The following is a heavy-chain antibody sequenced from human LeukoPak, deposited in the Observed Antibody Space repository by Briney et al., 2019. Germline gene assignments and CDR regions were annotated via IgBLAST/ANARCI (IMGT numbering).Heavy chain of an antibody. CDR3: AKCMAEPGTCYFDY. V-gene: IGHV3-23*01. J-gene: IGHJ4*02. Sequence: PGGSLRLSCAASGFTFSYYAMTWVRQAPGKGLEWVSSISGSGGNTYYADSVKGRFTISRDNSKNTLYLQMNNVGAEDTALYYCAKCMAEPGTCYFDYWGQGTLVTVPS. CDR1: GFTFSYYA. D-gene: IGHD6-13*01. CDR2: ISGSGGNT.